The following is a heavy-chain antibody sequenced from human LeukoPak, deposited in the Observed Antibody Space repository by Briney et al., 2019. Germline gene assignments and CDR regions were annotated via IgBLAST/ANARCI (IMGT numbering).Heavy chain of an antibody. V-gene: IGHV3-23*01. CDR2: ISRGGVIS. CDR3: VSRAGSPWGPFDD. J-gene: IGHJ4*02. Sequence: GGSLRLSCAASGFTFSDYAINWVRQAPGKGLEWVSTISRGGVISYYADSVKGRFTISRDNSNNTLYLHMNSLRAEDTAVYYCVSRAGSPWGPFDDWGQGTLVTVSS. D-gene: IGHD7-27*01. CDR1: GFTFSDYA.